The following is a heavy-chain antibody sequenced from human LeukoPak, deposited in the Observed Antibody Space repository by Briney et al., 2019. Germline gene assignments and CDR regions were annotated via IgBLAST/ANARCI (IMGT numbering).Heavy chain of an antibody. Sequence: GGSLRLSCAASGFTFSSYAMHWVRQAPGKGLEYVSAISSNGGSTYYANSVKGRFTISRDNSKNTLYLQMGSLRAEDMAVYYCARGQYYYDSSGYPTDYWGQGTLVTVSS. CDR2: ISSNGGST. CDR1: GFTFSSYA. D-gene: IGHD3-22*01. V-gene: IGHV3-64*01. CDR3: ARGQYYYDSSGYPTDY. J-gene: IGHJ4*02.